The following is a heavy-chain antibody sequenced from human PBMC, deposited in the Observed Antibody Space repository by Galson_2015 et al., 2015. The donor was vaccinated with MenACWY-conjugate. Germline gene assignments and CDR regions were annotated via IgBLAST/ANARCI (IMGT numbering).Heavy chain of an antibody. CDR1: GYSFTNYW. CDR2: IYPGDSDT. CDR3: ARPLDCGGDCYWGYFDY. J-gene: IGHJ4*01. D-gene: IGHD2-21*02. V-gene: IGHV5-51*01. Sequence: QSGAKVKKPGESLKISCKGSGYSFTNYWVGWVRQMPGKGLEWMGIIYPGDSDTRYSPSFQGQVTISADKSISTAYLQWSSLKASDTAMYYCARPLDCGGDCYWGYFDYWGQGTLVTVSS.